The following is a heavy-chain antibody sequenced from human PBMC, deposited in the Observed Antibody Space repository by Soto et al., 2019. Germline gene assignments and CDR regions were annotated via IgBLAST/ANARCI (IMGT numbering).Heavy chain of an antibody. V-gene: IGHV4-31*03. Sequence: QVQLQESGPGLVKPSQTLSLTCTVSGGSVSSSGYFWGWIRQHPGEGLEWIGYIFYRGSTYYNPSLKSRVTISVDTSKNQFSLKLSSVTAADTAVYYCARDSGDSRSDWFDPWGQGTLVTVSS. J-gene: IGHJ5*02. CDR2: IFYRGST. D-gene: IGHD3-10*01. CDR1: GGSVSSSGYF. CDR3: ARDSGDSRSDWFDP.